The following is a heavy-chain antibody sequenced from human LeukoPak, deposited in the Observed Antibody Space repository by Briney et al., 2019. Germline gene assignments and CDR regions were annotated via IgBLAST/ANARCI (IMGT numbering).Heavy chain of an antibody. CDR1: GYTFTSYG. CDR3: ARDRSPAVVAVAAY. V-gene: IGHV1-18*01. CDR2: ISAYNGNT. J-gene: IGHJ4*02. D-gene: IGHD6-19*01. Sequence: ASVKVSCEASGYTFTSYGISWVRQAPGQGLEWMGWISAYNGNTNYAQKLQGRVTMTTDTSTSTAYMELRSLRSDDTAVYYCARDRSPAVVAVAAYWGQGTLVTVSS.